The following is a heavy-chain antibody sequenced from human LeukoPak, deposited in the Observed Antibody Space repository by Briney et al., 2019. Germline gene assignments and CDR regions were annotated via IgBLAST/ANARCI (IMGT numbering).Heavy chain of an antibody. D-gene: IGHD7-27*01. CDR2: ITSSSGTYT. J-gene: IGHJ4*02. Sequence: PGGSLRLSCAASRFTFSDYYMTWIRQAPGKGLEWVSYITSSSGTYTNYADSVKGRFTISRDNAKNSLYLRMNGLRAEDTAVYYCARVTGDLYFDYWGQGTLVTVSS. CDR1: RFTFSDYY. CDR3: ARVTGDLYFDY. V-gene: IGHV3-11*05.